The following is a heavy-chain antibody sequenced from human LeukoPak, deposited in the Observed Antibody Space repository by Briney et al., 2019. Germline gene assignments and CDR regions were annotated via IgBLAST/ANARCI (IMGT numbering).Heavy chain of an antibody. J-gene: IGHJ4*02. Sequence: SETLSLTCTVSGGSISSGSYYWSWIRQPAGKGLEWIGRIYTSGSTNYNPSLKSRVTISVDTSKNQFSLKLSSVTAADTAVYYCARVRPIVYPSPGYYFDYWGQGTLVTVSS. D-gene: IGHD5/OR15-5a*01. CDR2: IYTSGST. CDR1: GGSISSGSYY. CDR3: ARVRPIVYPSPGYYFDY. V-gene: IGHV4-61*02.